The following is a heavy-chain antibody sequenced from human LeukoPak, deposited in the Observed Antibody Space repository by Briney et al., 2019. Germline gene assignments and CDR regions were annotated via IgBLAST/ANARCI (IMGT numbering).Heavy chain of an antibody. CDR2: ISGSGGST. V-gene: IGHV3-23*01. J-gene: IGHJ4*02. CDR3: AKDTIFGVVIPVYYFDY. CDR1: GFTFSSYA. D-gene: IGHD3-3*01. Sequence: PGGSLRLSCAASGFTFSSYAMSWVRQAPGKGLEWVSAISGSGGSTYYADSVKGRFTISRDNSKNTLYLQMNSLRAEDTAVYYYAKDTIFGVVIPVYYFDYWGQGTLVTVSS.